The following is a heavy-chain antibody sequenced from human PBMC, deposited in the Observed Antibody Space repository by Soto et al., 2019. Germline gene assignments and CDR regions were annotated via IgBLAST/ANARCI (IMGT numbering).Heavy chain of an antibody. CDR1: GFIFSSYA. V-gene: IGHV3-23*01. CDR2: ISGGGFDT. CDR3: AKGRGAVSGASHP. Sequence: PGGSLRLSCAASGFIFSSYAMSWVRQAPGKGLEWVSGISGGGFDTYYADSVTGRFTISRDNSKNTLYLQMNSLRVEDTAIYYCAKGRGAVSGASHPWGQGTLVTVSS. J-gene: IGHJ5*02. D-gene: IGHD6-19*01.